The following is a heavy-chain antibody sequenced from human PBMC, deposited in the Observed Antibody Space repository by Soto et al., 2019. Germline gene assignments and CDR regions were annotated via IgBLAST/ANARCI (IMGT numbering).Heavy chain of an antibody. D-gene: IGHD2-15*01. V-gene: IGHV4-30-4*01. J-gene: IGHJ5*02. CDR2: IYYSGNT. CDR1: GGSISSGDYY. CDR3: ARDKDTVGGPQFDP. Sequence: SETLSLTCTVSGGSISSGDYYWSWIRQPPGKGLEWIAYIYYSGNTYYNPSLKSRVTISLDTSKNSLYLDMTSLRAEDTAMYYCARDKDTVGGPQFDPWGQGTLVTVSS.